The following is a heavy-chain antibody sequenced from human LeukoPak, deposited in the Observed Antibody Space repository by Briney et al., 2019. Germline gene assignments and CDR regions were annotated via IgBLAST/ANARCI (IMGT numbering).Heavy chain of an antibody. D-gene: IGHD4-23*01. CDR2: ISRSATTI. CDR3: AKDQAGG. V-gene: IGHV3-48*03. J-gene: IGHJ4*02. Sequence: GGSLRLSCAASGFTFSSYEMNWVRQAPGKGLEWVSSISRSATTIYYADSVKGRFTISRDNAKNSLYLQMNSLRPEDTAIYYCAKDQAGGWGQGTLVTVSS. CDR1: GFTFSSYE.